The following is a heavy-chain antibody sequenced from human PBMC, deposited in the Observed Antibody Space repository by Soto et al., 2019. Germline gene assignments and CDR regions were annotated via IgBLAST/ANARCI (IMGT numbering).Heavy chain of an antibody. CDR2: INPNSGGT. J-gene: IGHJ6*03. D-gene: IGHD2-8*01. V-gene: IGHV1-2*04. CDR1: GYTFTCYY. CDR3: ARGAVLMVYVYYYYYMDV. Sequence: ASVKVSCKASGYTFTCYYMHWVRQAPGQGLEWMGWINPNSGGTNYAQKFQGWVTMTRDTSISTAYMELSRLRSDDTAVYYCARGAVLMVYVYYYYYMDVWGKGTTVTVSS.